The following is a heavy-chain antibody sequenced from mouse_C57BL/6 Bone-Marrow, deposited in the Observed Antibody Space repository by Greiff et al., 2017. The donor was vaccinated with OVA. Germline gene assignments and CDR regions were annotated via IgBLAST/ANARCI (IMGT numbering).Heavy chain of an antibody. CDR3: ATYYSNYLDY. CDR1: GFNIKDDY. D-gene: IGHD2-5*01. Sequence: EVQLQQSGAELVRPGASVKLSCTASGFNIKDDYMHWVKQRPEQGLEWIGWIDPENGDTEYASKFQGKATITADKSSSTAYMQLSSLTSEDSAVYYCATYYSNYLDYWGQGTTLTVSS. V-gene: IGHV14-4*01. J-gene: IGHJ2*01. CDR2: IDPENGDT.